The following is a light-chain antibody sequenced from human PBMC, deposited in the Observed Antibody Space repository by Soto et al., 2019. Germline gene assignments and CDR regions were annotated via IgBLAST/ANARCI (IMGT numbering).Light chain of an antibody. CDR2: AAS. V-gene: IGKV1-39*01. CDR1: QSISSY. CDR3: QQGYSTLWT. Sequence: DIQMTQSPSSLSASVGDRVTITCRASQSISSYLNWYQQRPGKAPKLLIYAASSVQSGVPSRFSGSGSGTEFTLTISSLQPEDFATYYCQQGYSTLWTFGQGTKVEIK. J-gene: IGKJ1*01.